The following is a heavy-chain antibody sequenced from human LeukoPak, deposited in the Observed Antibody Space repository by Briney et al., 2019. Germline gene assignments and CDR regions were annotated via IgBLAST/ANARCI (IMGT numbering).Heavy chain of an antibody. CDR2: ISAYNGNT. V-gene: IGHV1-18*01. D-gene: IGHD3-10*01. J-gene: IGHJ4*02. Sequence: ASVKVSCKASGYTFTSYGISWVRQAPGQGLEWMGWISAYNGNTNYAQKLQGRVTMTTDTSTSTAYMELRSLRSDDTAVYYGARDLDYYGSGSYYNHFDYWGQGTLVTVSS. CDR1: GYTFTSYG. CDR3: ARDLDYYGSGSYYNHFDY.